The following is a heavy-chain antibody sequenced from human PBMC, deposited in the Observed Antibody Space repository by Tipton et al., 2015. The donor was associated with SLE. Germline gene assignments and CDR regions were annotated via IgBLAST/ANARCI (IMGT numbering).Heavy chain of an antibody. CDR1: RGSISSYY. Sequence: TLSLTCTVSRGSISSYYWTWLRQPPGRGLDWLGYIHTRGGTKYNPSLKSRVTTYVDAAKNRLSLKLSSVTAADTAVYYCARLSSSWDPGAFDIWGQGTMVTVSS. V-gene: IGHV4-4*08. J-gene: IGHJ3*02. D-gene: IGHD6-13*01. CDR3: ARLSSSWDPGAFDI. CDR2: IHTRGGT.